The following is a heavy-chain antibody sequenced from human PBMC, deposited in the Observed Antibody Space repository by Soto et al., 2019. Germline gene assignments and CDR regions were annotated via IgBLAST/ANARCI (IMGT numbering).Heavy chain of an antibody. D-gene: IGHD3-22*01. Sequence: AGGSLRLSCAASGFTVSSNYMSWVRQAPGKGLEWVSVIYSGGSTYYADSVKGRFTISRDNSKNTLYLQMNSLRAEDTAVYYCARWTYYYDSSGYAAFDIWGQGTMVTVSS. V-gene: IGHV3-66*01. CDR2: IYSGGST. CDR3: ARWTYYYDSSGYAAFDI. J-gene: IGHJ3*02. CDR1: GFTVSSNY.